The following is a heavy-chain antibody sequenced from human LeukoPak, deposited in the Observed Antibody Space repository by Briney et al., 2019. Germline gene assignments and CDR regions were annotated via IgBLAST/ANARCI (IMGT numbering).Heavy chain of an antibody. CDR3: ARDLEDLWSGYYYFDY. Sequence: ASVKVSCKASGYTFTSYYMHWVRQAPGQGLEWMGWISAYNGNTNYAQKLQGRVTMTTDTSTSTAYMELRSLRSDDTAVYYCARDLEDLWSGYYYFDYWGQGTLVTVSS. D-gene: IGHD3-3*01. CDR1: GYTFTSYY. J-gene: IGHJ4*02. CDR2: ISAYNGNT. V-gene: IGHV1-18*04.